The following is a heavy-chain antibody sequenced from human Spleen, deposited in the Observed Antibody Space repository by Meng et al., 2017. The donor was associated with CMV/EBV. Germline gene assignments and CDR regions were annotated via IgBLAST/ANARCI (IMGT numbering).Heavy chain of an antibody. CDR1: SGSISTFY. D-gene: IGHD2-8*01. CDR3: ARSNGRYFDS. V-gene: IGHV4-59*01. CDR2: IFYSGNA. Sequence: SLTCTVSSGSISTFYWSWIRQPPGKGLEWIGYIFYSGNANYHPSLKSRVTISVDTSENQFSLKLSSVTAADTAVYYCARSNGRYFDSWGQGTLVTVSS. J-gene: IGHJ4*02.